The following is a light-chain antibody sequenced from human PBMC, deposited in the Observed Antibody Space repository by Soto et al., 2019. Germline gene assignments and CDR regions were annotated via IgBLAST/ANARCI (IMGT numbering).Light chain of an antibody. CDR2: DVT. CDR3: CSYAGSYIYV. J-gene: IGLJ1*01. Sequence: QSALTQPRLVSGSPGQSVTISCTGTSSDVGGYNYVSWYQQHPDKAPKVMIYDVTKRPSGVPDRFSGSKSGNTASLTISGLQAEDEADYYCCSYAGSYIYVFGAGTKLTVL. CDR1: SSDVGGYNY. V-gene: IGLV2-11*01.